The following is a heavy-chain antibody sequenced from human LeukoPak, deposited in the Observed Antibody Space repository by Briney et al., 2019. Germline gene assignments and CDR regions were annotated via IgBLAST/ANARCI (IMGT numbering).Heavy chain of an antibody. CDR3: AKDQDPYYYDSSGYTLFDY. D-gene: IGHD3-22*01. CDR1: GFTFSSYG. Sequence: GGSLRLSCAASGFTFSSYGMHWVRQAPGKGLEWVAFIRYDGSNKYYADSVKGRFTISRDNSKNTLYLQMNSLRAEDTAVYYCAKDQDPYYYDSSGYTLFDYWGQGTLVTVSS. J-gene: IGHJ4*02. V-gene: IGHV3-30*02. CDR2: IRYDGSNK.